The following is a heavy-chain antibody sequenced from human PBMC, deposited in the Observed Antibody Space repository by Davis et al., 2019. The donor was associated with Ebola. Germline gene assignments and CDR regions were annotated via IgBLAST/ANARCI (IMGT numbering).Heavy chain of an antibody. V-gene: IGHV3-30*18. J-gene: IGHJ4*02. D-gene: IGHD3-10*01. CDR2: ISYDGSNK. CDR3: AKSLEWDSLYYPFDY. CDR1: GGSISSSSYY. Sequence: PSETLSLTCTVSGGSISSSSYYWGWVRQAPGKGPEWVAVISYDGSNKNYADSVKGRFTISRDNSKSTLYLQMNSLRADDTAVYYCAKSLEWDSLYYPFDYWGQGTLVSVSS.